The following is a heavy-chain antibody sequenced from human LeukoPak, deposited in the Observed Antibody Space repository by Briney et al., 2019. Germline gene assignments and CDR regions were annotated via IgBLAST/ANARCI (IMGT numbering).Heavy chain of an antibody. CDR2: INHSGST. J-gene: IGHJ4*02. D-gene: IGHD3-22*01. CDR3: ARLFDSSGYYPCLDY. V-gene: IGHV4-34*01. Sequence: SETLSLTCAVYGGSFSGYYWSWIRQPPGKGLEWIGEINHSGSTNYNPSLKGRVTISVDTSKNQFSLKLSSVTAADTAVYYCARLFDSSGYYPCLDYWGQGTLVTVSS. CDR1: GGSFSGYY.